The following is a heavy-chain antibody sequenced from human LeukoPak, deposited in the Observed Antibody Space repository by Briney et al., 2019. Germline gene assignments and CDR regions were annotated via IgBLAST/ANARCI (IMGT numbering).Heavy chain of an antibody. CDR2: ISGSGGST. V-gene: IGHV3-23*01. D-gene: IGHD5-18*01. CDR1: GFTFSSYA. Sequence: GGSLRLSCAASGFTFSSYAMSWVRQAPGKGLEWVSAISGSGGSTYYADSVKGRFTISRDNSKNALYLQMNSLRAEDTAVYYCAKVVHLDTDAFDIWGQGTMVTVSS. J-gene: IGHJ3*02. CDR3: AKVVHLDTDAFDI.